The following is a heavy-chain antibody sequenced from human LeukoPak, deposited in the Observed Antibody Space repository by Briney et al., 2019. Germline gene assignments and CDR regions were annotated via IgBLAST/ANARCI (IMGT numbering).Heavy chain of an antibody. Sequence: SETLSLTCTVSGGSISSYYWSWIRQPPGKGLEWIGYIYYSGSTNYNPSLKSRVIISVDTSKNQFSLELSSVAAADTAVYYCARDYGDYFDYWGQGTLVTVSS. CDR2: IYYSGST. CDR3: ARDYGDYFDY. V-gene: IGHV4-59*01. D-gene: IGHD4-17*01. CDR1: GGSISSYY. J-gene: IGHJ4*02.